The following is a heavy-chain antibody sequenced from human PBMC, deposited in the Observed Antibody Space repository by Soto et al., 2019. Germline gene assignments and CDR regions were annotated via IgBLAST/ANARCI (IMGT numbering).Heavy chain of an antibody. CDR2: INAGNGNT. J-gene: IGHJ5*02. V-gene: IGHV1-3*01. Sequence: VASVKVSCKASGYTFTSYAMHWVRQAPGQRLEWMGWINAGNGNTKYSQKFQGRVTITRDTSASTAYMELSSLRSEDTAVYYCARVGGCSGGSCYFGWFDPWGQGTLVTVSS. CDR1: GYTFTSYA. D-gene: IGHD2-15*01. CDR3: ARVGGCSGGSCYFGWFDP.